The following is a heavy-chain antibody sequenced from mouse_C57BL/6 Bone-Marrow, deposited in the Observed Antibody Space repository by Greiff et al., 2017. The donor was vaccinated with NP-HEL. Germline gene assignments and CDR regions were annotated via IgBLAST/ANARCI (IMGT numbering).Heavy chain of an antibody. J-gene: IGHJ2*01. CDR2: INPNNGGT. Sequence: QVHVKQPGTELVKPGASVKLSCKASGYTFTSYWMHWLKQRPGQGLEWIGNINPNNGGTNDNEKFKTKATLTVDQSSSTAYMQLSSLTSEDSAVYYCARDSGYAFDYWGQGTTLTVSS. V-gene: IGHV1-53*01. CDR1: GYTFTSYW. CDR3: ARDSGYAFDY. D-gene: IGHD3-2*02.